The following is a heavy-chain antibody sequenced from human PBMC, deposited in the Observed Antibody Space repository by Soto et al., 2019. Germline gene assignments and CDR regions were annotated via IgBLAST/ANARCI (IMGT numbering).Heavy chain of an antibody. D-gene: IGHD3-9*01. CDR1: GFTFSGYY. CDR2: ISSSGSTI. Sequence: PGGSLRLSCAASGFTFSGYYMSWIRQAPWKGLEWVSYISSSGSTIYYADSVKGRFTISRDNAKNSLYLQMNSLRAEDTAVYYCAREDTLLRYFDWLPSPNAFDIWGQGTMVTVSS. V-gene: IGHV3-11*01. CDR3: AREDTLLRYFDWLPSPNAFDI. J-gene: IGHJ3*02.